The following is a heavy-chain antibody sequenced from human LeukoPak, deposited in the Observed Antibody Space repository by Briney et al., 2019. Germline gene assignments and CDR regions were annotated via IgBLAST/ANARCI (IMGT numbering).Heavy chain of an antibody. CDR1: GYTFTGYY. CDR2: INPNSGGT. J-gene: IGHJ4*02. CDR3: ARLVAADYRSDY. V-gene: IGHV1-2*02. D-gene: IGHD2-15*01. Sequence: ASVKVSCKASGYTFTGYYMHWVRQAPGQGLEWMGWINPNSGGTNYAQKFQGRVTMTRDTSISTAYMELSRLRSDDTAVYYCARLVAADYRSDYWGQGTLVTVSS.